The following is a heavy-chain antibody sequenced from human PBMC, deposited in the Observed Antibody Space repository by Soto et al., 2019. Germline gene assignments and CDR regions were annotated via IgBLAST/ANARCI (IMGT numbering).Heavy chain of an antibody. J-gene: IGHJ3*01. CDR3: AREGLRLGDYDAFDF. V-gene: IGHV1-18*04. CDR2: ISGYNGNR. Sequence: ASVKVSFKASGYTFSSYGISWVRQAPGQGLEWMGWISGYNGNRKYAEKVLGRVTMTTDTSTSTAYMELRSLRSDDTAVYYCAREGLRLGDYDAFDFWGQGTMVTVSS. CDR1: GYTFSSYG. D-gene: IGHD3-16*01.